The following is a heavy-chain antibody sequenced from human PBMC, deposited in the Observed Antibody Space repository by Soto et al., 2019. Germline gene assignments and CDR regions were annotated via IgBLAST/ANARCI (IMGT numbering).Heavy chain of an antibody. Sequence: QITLKESGPTLVKPTQTLTLTCTFSGFSLSTSGVGVGWLRQPPGKALEWLALIYWDDDKRYSPSLKSRLTITKDTSKNQVVLTMTNMDPVDTATYYCAHSATYYYDSSGYPYFDYWGQGTLVTVSS. CDR1: GFSLSTSGVG. V-gene: IGHV2-5*02. CDR3: AHSATYYYDSSGYPYFDY. J-gene: IGHJ4*02. D-gene: IGHD3-22*01. CDR2: IYWDDDK.